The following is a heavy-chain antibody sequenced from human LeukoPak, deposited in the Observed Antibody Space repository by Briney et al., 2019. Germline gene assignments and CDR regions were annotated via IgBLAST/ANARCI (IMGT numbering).Heavy chain of an antibody. CDR1: GYTFTGYY. V-gene: IGHV1-2*02. CDR3: AREIGSSEAASNWFDP. D-gene: IGHD3-10*01. CDR2: INPNSGGT. Sequence: ASVKVSCKASGYTFTGYYMHWVRQAPGQGLEWMGWINPNSGGTNYAQKFQGRVTMTRDTSISTAYMELSRLRSDDTAVYYCAREIGSSEAASNWFDPWGQGTLVTVSS. J-gene: IGHJ5*02.